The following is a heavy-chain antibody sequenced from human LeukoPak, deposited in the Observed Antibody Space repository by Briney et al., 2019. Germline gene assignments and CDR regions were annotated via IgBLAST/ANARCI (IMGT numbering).Heavy chain of an antibody. D-gene: IGHD3-22*01. Sequence: GGSLRLSCAASGFIVSGDFMSWVRQAPGKGLEWVSVIYSDGSTYYADSVKGRFTISRDNAKNTLYLQMNSLRAEDTAVYYCARAGSGYYYYWGQGILVTVSS. J-gene: IGHJ4*02. CDR2: IYSDGST. CDR3: ARAGSGYYYY. CDR1: GFIVSGDF. V-gene: IGHV3-66*01.